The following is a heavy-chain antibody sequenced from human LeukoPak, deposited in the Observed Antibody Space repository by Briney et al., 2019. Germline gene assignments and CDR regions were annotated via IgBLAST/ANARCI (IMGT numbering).Heavy chain of an antibody. D-gene: IGHD3-22*01. J-gene: IGHJ4*02. CDR1: GFTFSDYY. Sequence: PGGSLRLSCAASGFTFSDYYMSWIRQAPGKGLEWVSYISSSGSTIYYAVSVKGRFTISRDNAKNSLYLQMNSLRAEDMAVYYCARDRGYYDSSASGYWGQGTLVTVSS. CDR3: ARDRGYYDSSASGY. CDR2: ISSSGSTI. V-gene: IGHV3-11*01.